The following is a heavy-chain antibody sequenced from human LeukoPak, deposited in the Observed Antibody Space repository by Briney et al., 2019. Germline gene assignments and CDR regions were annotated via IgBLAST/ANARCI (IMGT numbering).Heavy chain of an antibody. CDR1: GGSISSYY. V-gene: IGHV4-59*01. CDR2: IYYSGSI. J-gene: IGHJ4*02. CDR3: VRDRELNY. Sequence: SETLSLTCTVSGGSISSYYWSWIRQPPGKGLEWIGYIYYSGSINYNPSLKSRVTISVDTSKNQFSLKLSSVTAADAAVYYCVRDRELNYWGQGTLVTVSS. D-gene: IGHD1-26*01.